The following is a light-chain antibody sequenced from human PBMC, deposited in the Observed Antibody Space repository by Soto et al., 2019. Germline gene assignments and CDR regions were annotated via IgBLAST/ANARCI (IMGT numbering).Light chain of an antibody. J-gene: IGLJ2*01. CDR2: DNN. V-gene: IGLV1-40*01. CDR1: SSNIGAGYD. CDR3: QSYDTSLSVV. Sequence: QTVVTQPPSVSGAPGQGVSISCTGSSSNIGAGYDVQWYQQVPGAAPKLLIYDNNNRPSGVPDRFSGSKSGTSASLDITGLQAEDEGDYYCQSYDTSLSVVFGGGTKLTVL.